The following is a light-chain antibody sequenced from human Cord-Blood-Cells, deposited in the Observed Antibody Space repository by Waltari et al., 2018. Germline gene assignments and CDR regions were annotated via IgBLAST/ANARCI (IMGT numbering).Light chain of an antibody. V-gene: IGLV2-23*02. CDR2: EVS. CDR1: SSDVGSYNL. J-gene: IGLJ2*01. Sequence: QSALTQPASVSGSPGQSITISCTGTSSDVGSYNLVSWYQQHPGKAPKLMIYEVSKRPSGVSNRFSGSKSGNTVSPTISGLQAEDEADYYCCSYAGSSTLVFGGGTKLTVL. CDR3: CSYAGSSTLV.